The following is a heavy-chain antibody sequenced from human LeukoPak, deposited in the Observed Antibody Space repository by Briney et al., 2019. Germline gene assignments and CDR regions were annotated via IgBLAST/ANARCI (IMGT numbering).Heavy chain of an antibody. Sequence: GASVKVSCKASGGTFSSYAISWVRQAPGQGLEWMGGIIPTFGTANYAQKFQGRVTITADESTSTAYMELSSLRSEDTAVYFCVRGLKVGAESSFDYWGQGTLVTVSS. CDR3: VRGLKVGAESSFDY. D-gene: IGHD1-26*01. CDR1: GGTFSSYA. J-gene: IGHJ4*02. V-gene: IGHV1-69*13. CDR2: IIPTFGTA.